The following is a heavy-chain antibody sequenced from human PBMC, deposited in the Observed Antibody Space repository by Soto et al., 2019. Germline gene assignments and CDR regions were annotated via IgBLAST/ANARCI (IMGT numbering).Heavy chain of an antibody. CDR2: MNPNSGNT. J-gene: IGHJ3*01. CDR1: GYTFTDYD. Sequence: QVQLVQSGAEVRRPGTSVMVSCKTSGYTFTDYDINWVRQAPGQGLQWMGLMNPNSGNTGYAQKSDGRVSRTRNTATSTAYMELSSLRSDDTAIYYCARDSSTTNPVWGQGTMVTVSS. D-gene: IGHD2-2*01. CDR3: ARDSSTTNPV. V-gene: IGHV1-8*01.